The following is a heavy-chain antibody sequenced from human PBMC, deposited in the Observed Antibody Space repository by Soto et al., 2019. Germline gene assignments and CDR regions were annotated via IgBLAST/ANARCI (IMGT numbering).Heavy chain of an antibody. CDR1: GFTFRGSA. D-gene: IGHD2-15*01. CDR2: IRTKANSYAT. J-gene: IGHJ6*02. V-gene: IGHV3-73*02. CDR3: TGSLLAYCSGGKCHTDYYYYGMDV. Sequence: EVQLVESGGGLVQPGASLKLSCAASGFTFRGSAMHWVRQASGKGLEWVGRIRTKANSYATAYAASVQGRFTISRDDSXXTXXLQMNSLKTEDTAVYYCTGSLLAYCSGGKCHTDYYYYGMDVWGQGTAVTVSS.